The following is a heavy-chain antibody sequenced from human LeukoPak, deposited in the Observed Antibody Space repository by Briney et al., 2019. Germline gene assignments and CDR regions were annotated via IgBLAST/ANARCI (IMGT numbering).Heavy chain of an antibody. Sequence: PSETLSLTCTASGGSISSGGYYWSWIRQHPGKGLEWIGYIYYSGSTYYNPSLKSRVTISVDTSKNQFSLKLSSVTAADTAVYYCASQSSSLRQQLVRGVSMVSVRGEYFQHWGQGTLVTVSS. CDR3: ASQSSSLRQQLVRGVSMVSVRGEYFQH. V-gene: IGHV4-31*03. D-gene: IGHD6-13*01. CDR1: GGSISSGGYY. J-gene: IGHJ1*01. CDR2: IYYSGST.